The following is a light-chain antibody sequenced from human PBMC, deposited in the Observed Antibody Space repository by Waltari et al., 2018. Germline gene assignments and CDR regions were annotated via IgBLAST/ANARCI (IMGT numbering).Light chain of an antibody. J-gene: IGLJ1*01. CDR1: ILRTYF. CDR3: SSRDSGGYV. V-gene: IGLV3-19*01. Sequence: SSELTQDPAVSVALGQTVRITCHGDILRTYFASWYKQRPGQAPTLVMFGRNNRPSGIPDRFSGSTSGITASLTIAGAQAEDEADYYCSSRDSGGYVFGTGTSVTVL. CDR2: GRN.